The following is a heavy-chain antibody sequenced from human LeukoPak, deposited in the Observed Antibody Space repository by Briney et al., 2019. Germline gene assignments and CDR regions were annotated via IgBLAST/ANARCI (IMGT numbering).Heavy chain of an antibody. J-gene: IGHJ5*02. Sequence: ASVKVSCKASGGTFSSYAISWVRQAPGPGLEWMGRIIPILGIVNYAQKFQGRVTITADKSTSTAYMELSSLRSEDTAVYYCASASGYCSSTSCSSAEFDPWGQGTLVTVSS. CDR3: ASASGYCSSTSCSSAEFDP. CDR1: GGTFSSYA. CDR2: IIPILGIV. D-gene: IGHD2-2*01. V-gene: IGHV1-69*04.